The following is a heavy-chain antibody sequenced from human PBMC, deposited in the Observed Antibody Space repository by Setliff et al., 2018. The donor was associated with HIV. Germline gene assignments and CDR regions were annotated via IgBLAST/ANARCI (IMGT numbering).Heavy chain of an antibody. CDR1: GGTFSSHA. CDR2: IIPILGIA. Sequence: SVKVSCKASGGTFSSHAISWVRQAPGQGLEWMGGIIPILGIANYAQKFQGRVTITADKSTSTAYMELSSLRSEDTAVYYCARSRRIQLWLPLNYWGQGTLVTVSS. CDR3: ARSRRIQLWLPLNY. V-gene: IGHV1-69*10. J-gene: IGHJ4*02. D-gene: IGHD5-18*01.